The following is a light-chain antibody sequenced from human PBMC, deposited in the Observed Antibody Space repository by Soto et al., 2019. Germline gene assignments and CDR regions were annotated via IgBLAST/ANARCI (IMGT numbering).Light chain of an antibody. J-gene: IGKJ2*01. CDR1: QNINNY. Sequence: ESVLTQSPATLSLSPGERATLSCRASQNINNYLAWYQQKPGQAPRLLIYDASKRATGIPGKFTGSGSGTDFTLTISSLEPEDFAVYFCQQRTIWPRTAYTFGQGTKLEI. CDR3: QQRTIWPRTAYT. CDR2: DAS. V-gene: IGKV3-11*01.